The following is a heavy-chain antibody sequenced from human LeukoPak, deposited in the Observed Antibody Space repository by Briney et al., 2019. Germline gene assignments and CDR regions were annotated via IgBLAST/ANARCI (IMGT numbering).Heavy chain of an antibody. J-gene: IGHJ6*03. CDR3: ATAPHSSSWYHYYYMDV. CDR2: FDPEDGET. Sequence: ASVKVSCKVSGYTLTELSMHWVRQAPGKGLEWMGGFDPEDGETIYAQKFQGRVTMTEDTSTDTAYMELSSLRSEDTAVYYCATAPHSSSWYHYYYMDVWGKGTTVTVSS. D-gene: IGHD6-13*01. V-gene: IGHV1-24*01. CDR1: GYTLTELS.